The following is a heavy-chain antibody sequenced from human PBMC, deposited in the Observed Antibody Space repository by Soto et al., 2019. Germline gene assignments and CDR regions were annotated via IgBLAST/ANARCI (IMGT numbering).Heavy chain of an antibody. Sequence: EVQLVESGGGLVKPGGSLRLSCAASGFTFSLYTMTWVRQAPGKGLEWVASISSATSDIYYADSVRGRFTISRDNARNSHYLQMNSLTGEDTASYYCVTRCGGSCYFGVDVWGQGTTVTVSS. D-gene: IGHD2-15*01. J-gene: IGHJ6*02. CDR3: VTRCGGSCYFGVDV. V-gene: IGHV3-21*06. CDR2: ISSATSDI. CDR1: GFTFSLYT.